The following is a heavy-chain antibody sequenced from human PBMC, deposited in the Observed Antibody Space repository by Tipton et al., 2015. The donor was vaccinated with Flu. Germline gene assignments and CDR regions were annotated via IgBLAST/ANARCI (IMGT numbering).Heavy chain of an antibody. CDR2: IYYSGST. J-gene: IGHJ4*02. Sequence: TLSLTCTVSGGSISSYYWSWIRQPPGKGLEWIGYIYYSGSTNYNPSLKSRVTISVDTSKNQFSLKLSSVTAADTAVYYCAREGNGYDSSGAFDYWGQGTLVTVSS. V-gene: IGHV4-59*01. CDR3: AREGNGYDSSGAFDY. D-gene: IGHD3-22*01. CDR1: GGSISSYY.